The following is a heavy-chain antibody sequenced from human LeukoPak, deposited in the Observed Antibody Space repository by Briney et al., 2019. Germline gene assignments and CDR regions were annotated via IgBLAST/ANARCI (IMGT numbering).Heavy chain of an antibody. V-gene: IGHV3-9*01. J-gene: IGHJ5*02. CDR2: ISWNSGSI. CDR1: GFTFDDYA. CDR3: AKSSAYYYDSSGYYYQVGSWFDP. Sequence: GGSLRLSCAASGFTFDDYAMHWVRQAPGKGLEWVSGISWNSGSIGYADSVKGRFTISRDNAKNSLHLQMNSLRAEDTALYYCAKSSAYYYDSSGYYYQVGSWFDPWGQGTLVTVSS. D-gene: IGHD3-22*01.